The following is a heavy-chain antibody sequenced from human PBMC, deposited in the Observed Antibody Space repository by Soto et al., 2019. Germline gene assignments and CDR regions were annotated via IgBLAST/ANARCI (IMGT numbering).Heavy chain of an antibody. V-gene: IGHV4-31*03. CDR2: IYYSGST. Sequence: SETLSLTCSVSGGSISGDYYWSWIRQHPGKGLEWIGYIYYSGSTYYNPSLKSRVTISVDTSKNQFSLKLSSVTAADTAVYYCATVGATWGMDVWGQGTTVTVSS. J-gene: IGHJ6*02. CDR1: GGSISGDYY. D-gene: IGHD1-26*01. CDR3: ATVGATWGMDV.